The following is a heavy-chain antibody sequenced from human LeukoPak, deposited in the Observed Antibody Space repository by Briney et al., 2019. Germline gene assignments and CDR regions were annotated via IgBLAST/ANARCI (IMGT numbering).Heavy chain of an antibody. Sequence: PSETLSLTCAVSGGSISTTSFYWGWIRQPPGKGLEWIGNFYYSGSTYYNPSLKSRVTIPVDTSKNQFSLKVNSVTAADTAVYYCARLRVRGYGYGPWEGPTWLDYWGQGTLVTVSS. CDR3: ARLRVRGYGYGPWEGPTWLDY. J-gene: IGHJ4*02. V-gene: IGHV4-39*07. D-gene: IGHD5-18*01. CDR2: FYYSGST. CDR1: GGSISTTSFY.